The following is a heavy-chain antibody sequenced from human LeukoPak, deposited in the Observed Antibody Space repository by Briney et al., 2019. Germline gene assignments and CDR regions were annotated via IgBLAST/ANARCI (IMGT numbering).Heavy chain of an antibody. J-gene: IGHJ4*02. CDR2: ISGSGGST. CDR1: GFTSGIYE. CDR3: AKVEYYYGSGSYLE. D-gene: IGHD3-10*01. V-gene: IGHV3-23*01. Sequence: GGSKTLSCAPAGFTSGIYETNWVRQAPGKWLEWVSAISGSGGSTYYADSVKGRSTISRDNSKNTLYLQMNSLRAEDTAVYYCAKVEYYYGSGSYLEWGQGTLVTVSS.